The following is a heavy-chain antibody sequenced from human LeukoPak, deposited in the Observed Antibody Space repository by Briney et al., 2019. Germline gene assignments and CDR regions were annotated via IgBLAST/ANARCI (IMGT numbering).Heavy chain of an antibody. Sequence: ASVKVSCTASGYTFSNYGISWVRQAPGQGLEWMGWISSYNGHTNYAQKFQGRVTMTTDTSTSTAYMELTSLTSDDTAVYYCARDKDLGAVAGTFDYWGQGTVVTVSS. V-gene: IGHV1-18*01. J-gene: IGHJ4*02. CDR1: GYTFSNYG. D-gene: IGHD6-19*01. CDR3: ARDKDLGAVAGTFDY. CDR2: ISSYNGHT.